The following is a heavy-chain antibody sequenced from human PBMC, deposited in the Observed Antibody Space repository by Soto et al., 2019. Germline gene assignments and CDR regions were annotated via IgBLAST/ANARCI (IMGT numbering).Heavy chain of an antibody. D-gene: IGHD6-13*01. CDR3: ARDAYSSSWYASNWFDP. CDR2: ISSSSSYI. V-gene: IGHV3-21*01. J-gene: IGHJ5*02. Sequence: GGSLRLSCAASGFTFSSYSMNCVRQAPGKGLEWVSSISSSSSYIYYADSVKGRFTISRDNAKNSPYLQMNSLRAEDTAVYYCARDAYSSSWYASNWFDPWGQGTLVTVS. CDR1: GFTFSSYS.